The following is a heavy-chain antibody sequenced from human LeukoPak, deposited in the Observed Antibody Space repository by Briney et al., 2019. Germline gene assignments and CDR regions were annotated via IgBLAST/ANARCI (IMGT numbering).Heavy chain of an antibody. V-gene: IGHV3-30*03. CDR1: GFTFSRHG. D-gene: IGHD3-3*01. J-gene: IGHJ4*02. Sequence: GGSLRLSCAPSGFTFSRHGMHWVRQAPGKGLEWVAIISNDGSRKYYAHSVEGRFTISRDNSKNTLYLQMDSLRAEDTAVYYCARDRTWNYFDYWGQGTLVTVSS. CDR3: ARDRTWNYFDY. CDR2: ISNDGSRK.